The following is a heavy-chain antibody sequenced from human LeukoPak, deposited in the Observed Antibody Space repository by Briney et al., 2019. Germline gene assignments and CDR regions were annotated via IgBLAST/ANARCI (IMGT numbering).Heavy chain of an antibody. J-gene: IGHJ5*02. Sequence: GGSLRLSCAASGCTFDDYAMHWVRQAPWKGLEWVSGISWKSGSIGYADSVKGRFTISIDKAKTSMYLEMNNLRAEDTAVYYCATDGAGFDTWGQGVLVPVSS. CDR2: ISWKSGSI. V-gene: IGHV3-9*01. CDR3: ATDGAGFDT. CDR1: GCTFDDYA.